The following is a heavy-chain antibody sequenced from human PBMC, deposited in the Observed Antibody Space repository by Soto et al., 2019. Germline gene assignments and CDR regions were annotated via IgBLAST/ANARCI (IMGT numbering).Heavy chain of an antibody. Sequence: QVQLVQSGAEVKKPGSSVKGSCKASGGTFSSYAIIWVRQAPGQGLEWMGGIIPIFGTANYAQKFQGRVTITADESTSTDYMELSSMRSEDTAVYYCARSVSPPLQDAFDIWCQGTMVTVSS. CDR2: IIPIFGTA. CDR3: ARSVSPPLQDAFDI. V-gene: IGHV1-69*01. CDR1: GGTFSSYA. J-gene: IGHJ3*02. D-gene: IGHD2-15*01.